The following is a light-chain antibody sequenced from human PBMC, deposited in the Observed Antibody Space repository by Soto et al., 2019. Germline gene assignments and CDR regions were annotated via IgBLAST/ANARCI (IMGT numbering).Light chain of an antibody. V-gene: IGKV1-9*01. Sequence: DIPLNQSPSFLSASIGDRVTITFRASQGSSSYLAWDQQKPGKAPKLLSYAASTLQSGVPSRFSGSVSGTEFTLTLSSLQPEDFATYYCQQLNSYPSITFGQGTRLEIK. J-gene: IGKJ5*01. CDR2: AAS. CDR1: QGSSSY. CDR3: QQLNSYPSIT.